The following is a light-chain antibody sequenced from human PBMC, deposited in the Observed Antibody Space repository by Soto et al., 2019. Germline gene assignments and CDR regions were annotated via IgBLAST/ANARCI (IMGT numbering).Light chain of an antibody. Sequence: QLVLTQPASVSGSPGQSITISCTGASSDVGAYNYVSWYQQHPGKAPKLMIYEVSNRPSGISDRFSGSKSGNTASLTISGLQAEDEADYYCSSYTRSSTLVFGTGTKLTVL. J-gene: IGLJ1*01. CDR3: SSYTRSSTLV. CDR2: EVS. CDR1: SSDVGAYNY. V-gene: IGLV2-14*01.